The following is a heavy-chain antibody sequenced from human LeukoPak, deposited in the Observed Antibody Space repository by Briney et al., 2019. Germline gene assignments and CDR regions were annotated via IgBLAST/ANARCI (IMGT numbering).Heavy chain of an antibody. J-gene: IGHJ4*02. CDR3: AKDLTFGVVVSDY. CDR1: GFTFSSYA. Sequence: GGPLRLSCAASGFTFSSYAMNWVRQAPGKGLEWVSAISGSGGSTYYADSVKGRFTISRDNSKKTLYLQMNSLRAEDTAVYDCAKDLTFGVVVSDYWGQGTLVTVSS. CDR2: ISGSGGST. V-gene: IGHV3-23*01. D-gene: IGHD3-3*01.